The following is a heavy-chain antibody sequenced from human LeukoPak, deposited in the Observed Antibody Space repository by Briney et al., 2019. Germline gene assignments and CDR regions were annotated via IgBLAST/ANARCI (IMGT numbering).Heavy chain of an antibody. V-gene: IGHV3-9*01. CDR3: ARGPSIGGGMDV. CDR1: GFTFDDYA. CDR2: IGWNSGSL. J-gene: IGHJ6*04. D-gene: IGHD3-16*01. Sequence: GGSLRLSCAASGFTFDDYAMHWVRQAPGKGLEWVSGIGWNSGSLDYADSVKGRFTISRDNSKNTLYLQMNSLRAEDTAVYYCARGPSIGGGMDVWGKGTTVTVSS.